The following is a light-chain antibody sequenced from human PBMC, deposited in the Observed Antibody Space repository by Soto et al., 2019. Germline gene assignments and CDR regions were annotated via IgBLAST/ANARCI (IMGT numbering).Light chain of an antibody. CDR2: DAS. J-gene: IGKJ5*01. CDR1: QSVRSY. V-gene: IGKV3-11*01. Sequence: EMVLTQSPATLSLSPGERATLSCRASQSVRSYLAWYQQKPGQAPRLLIHDASSRATGIPARFSGSGSGTDFTLTISSLEPEDFAVYYCQQRTNWPSSTFGQGTRLEIK. CDR3: QQRTNWPSST.